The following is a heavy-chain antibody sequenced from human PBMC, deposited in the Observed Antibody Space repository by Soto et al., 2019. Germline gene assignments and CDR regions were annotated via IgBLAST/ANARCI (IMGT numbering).Heavy chain of an antibody. J-gene: IGHJ5*02. CDR1: GGSFGSSAYY. V-gene: IGHV4-39*01. CDR3: SRRAPEGFDP. Sequence: KPSETLSLTCTVSGGSFGSSAYYWGWIRRAPGKGLEWIGSINSSGSTFSNPSLKSRVTLSVDTSKNQFPLKLTSVTAADTALYYCSRRAPEGFDPWGQGTLVTVSS. CDR2: INSSGST.